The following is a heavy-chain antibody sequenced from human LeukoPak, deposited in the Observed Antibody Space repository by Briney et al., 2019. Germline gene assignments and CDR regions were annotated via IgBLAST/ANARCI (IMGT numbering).Heavy chain of an antibody. Sequence: ASVKVSCKASGYIFNSRGMNWVRQAPGQGLEWMGWINTDSGKATYAQGFTGRFVFSLDSSVSTVYLQISDLMPEDTAKYYCAREILRFDIWGQGTTVTVSS. CDR3: AREILRFDI. J-gene: IGHJ3*02. CDR1: GYIFNSRG. CDR2: INTDSGKA. V-gene: IGHV7-4-1*02.